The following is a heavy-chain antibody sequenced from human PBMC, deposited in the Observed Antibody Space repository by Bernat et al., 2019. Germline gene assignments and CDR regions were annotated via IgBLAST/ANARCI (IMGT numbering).Heavy chain of an antibody. CDR1: GGSISSSSYY. J-gene: IGHJ4*02. D-gene: IGHD3-3*01. CDR2: IYYSGST. CDR3: ARRPRDFWSGLDY. Sequence: QLQLQESGPGLVKPSETLSLTCTVSGGSISSSSYYCGWIRQPPGKGLEWIGSIYYSGSTYYNPSLKSRVTISVDTSKNQFSLKLSSVTAADTAVYYCARRPRDFWSGLDYWGQGTLVTVSS. V-gene: IGHV4-39*01.